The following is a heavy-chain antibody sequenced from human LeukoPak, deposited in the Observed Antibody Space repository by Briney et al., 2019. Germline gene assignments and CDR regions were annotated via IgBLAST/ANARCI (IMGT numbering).Heavy chain of an antibody. V-gene: IGHV4-59*01. CDR2: IYYSGST. J-gene: IGHJ4*02. CDR1: GGSISSYY. CDR3: ASSLSGSYYHYFDY. D-gene: IGHD1-26*01. Sequence: SETLSLTCSVSGGSISSYYWSWIRQPPGKGLEWIGYIYYSGSTNYNPSLKSRVTISVDTSKNQFSLKLSSVTAADTPVYYCASSLSGSYYHYFDYWGQGTLVTVSS.